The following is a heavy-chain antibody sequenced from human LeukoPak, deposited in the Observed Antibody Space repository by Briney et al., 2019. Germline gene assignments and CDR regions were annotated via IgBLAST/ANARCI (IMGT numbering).Heavy chain of an antibody. Sequence: ASVKVSCKASGGTFSSYAISWVRQAPGQGLEWMGWINPNSGGTNYAQKFQGRVTMTRDTSISTAYMELSRLRSDDTAVYYCARARSSYGYGDAFDIWGQGTMVTVSS. J-gene: IGHJ3*02. CDR3: ARARSSYGYGDAFDI. CDR1: GGTFSSYA. D-gene: IGHD5-18*01. V-gene: IGHV1-2*02. CDR2: INPNSGGT.